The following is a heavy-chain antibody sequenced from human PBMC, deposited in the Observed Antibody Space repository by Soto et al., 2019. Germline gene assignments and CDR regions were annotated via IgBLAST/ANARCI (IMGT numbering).Heavy chain of an antibody. CDR1: GGSVSSSSYY. Sequence: SETLSLTCTVSGGSVSSSSYYWSWIRQPPGMALEWIGEINHLGSINYNPSLKSRVTMSVDTSKNQFSLTLNSVTAADTATYYCARGGISHWAYFYYMDVWDRGTTVTVSS. J-gene: IGHJ6*03. V-gene: IGHV4-39*07. CDR2: INHLGSI. D-gene: IGHD2-21*01. CDR3: ARGGISHWAYFYYMDV.